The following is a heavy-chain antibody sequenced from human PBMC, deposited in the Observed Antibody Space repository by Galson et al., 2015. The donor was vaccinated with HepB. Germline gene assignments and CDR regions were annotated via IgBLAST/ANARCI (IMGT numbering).Heavy chain of an antibody. CDR3: TTTPN. J-gene: IGHJ4*02. Sequence: SLRLSCAASGFTFSNAWMSWVRQAPGKGLEWVGLIKSKINGGTTDYAAPVKGRFTISRDDSKNTLYLQLNSLKAEDTAVYYCTTTPNWGQGTLVTVSS. CDR1: GFTFSNAW. V-gene: IGHV3-15*01. D-gene: IGHD2-15*01. CDR2: IKSKINGGTT.